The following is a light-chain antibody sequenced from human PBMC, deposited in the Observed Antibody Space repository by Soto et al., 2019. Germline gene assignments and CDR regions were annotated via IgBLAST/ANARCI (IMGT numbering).Light chain of an antibody. V-gene: IGKV1-5*03. CDR1: QSISGW. J-gene: IGKJ4*01. CDR3: QQYATFPLP. Sequence: DIQMTQSPATLSASVGDRVTIGCRASQSISGWLAWYQQKPGKAPKLLIYKESILESGVASRFSGSGSATEFTITIRSLQPEDVASYYCQQYATFPLPFGCGTTV. CDR2: KES.